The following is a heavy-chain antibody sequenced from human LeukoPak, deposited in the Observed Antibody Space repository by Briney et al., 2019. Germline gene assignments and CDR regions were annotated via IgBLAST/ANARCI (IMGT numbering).Heavy chain of an antibody. CDR3: VVLTLVHGSVGTCYPYFDY. CDR1: EGTFGSYA. D-gene: IGHD2-15*01. Sequence: SVRVSCKASEGTFGSYAISWVRQAPGKGLEWMGRIIPIFGTANYAQKFQGRVTITTDESTSTAYMELSSLRSEDTAVYYCVVLTLVHGSVGTCYPYFDYWGQGTLVTVSS. J-gene: IGHJ4*02. CDR2: IIPIFGTA. V-gene: IGHV1-69*05.